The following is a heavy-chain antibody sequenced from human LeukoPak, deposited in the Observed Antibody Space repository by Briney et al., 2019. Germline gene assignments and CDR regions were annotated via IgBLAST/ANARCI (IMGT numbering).Heavy chain of an antibody. D-gene: IGHD3-22*01. CDR1: GGSISSYY. J-gene: IGHJ6*03. V-gene: IGHV4-4*09. Sequence: TSETLSLTCTVSGGSISSYYWSWIRQPPGKGLEWIGYIYTSGSTNYNPSLKSRVTISVDTSKNQFSLKLSSVIAADTAVYYCARHMPEDSSGYYYVPPQTNSRDSSYYYYMDVWGKGTTVTVSS. CDR2: IYTSGST. CDR3: ARHMPEDSSGYYYVPPQTNSRDSSYYYYMDV.